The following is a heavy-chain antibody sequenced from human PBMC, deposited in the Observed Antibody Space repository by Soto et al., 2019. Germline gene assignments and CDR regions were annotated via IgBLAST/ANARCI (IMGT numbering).Heavy chain of an antibody. Sequence: EVQLVESGGGLVKPGGSLRLSCAASGFTFSNAWMNWVRQAPGKGLEWVGRIKSKTDGGTTDYAAPVKGRFTISRDDSKNTLYLQMNSLKTEDTAVYYCTTGRTDIVVVREPTPIDYGMDVWGQGTTVTVSS. CDR1: GFTFSNAW. CDR3: TTGRTDIVVVREPTPIDYGMDV. D-gene: IGHD2-15*01. J-gene: IGHJ6*02. CDR2: IKSKTDGGTT. V-gene: IGHV3-15*07.